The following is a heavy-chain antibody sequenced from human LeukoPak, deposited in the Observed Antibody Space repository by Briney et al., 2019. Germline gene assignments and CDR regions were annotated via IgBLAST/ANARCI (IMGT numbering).Heavy chain of an antibody. J-gene: IGHJ5*02. V-gene: IGHV3-7*05. CDR2: INQAGSEK. Sequence: GGSLRLSCAASGFTFSNAWMSWVRQAPGKGLEWVANINQAGSEKYYVDSVKGRFTISRDNAKNSLFLQMNSLRAEGTAVYFCARVVVGVTNRFDPWGQGTLVIVSS. D-gene: IGHD2-15*01. CDR3: ARVVVGVTNRFDP. CDR1: GFTFSNAW.